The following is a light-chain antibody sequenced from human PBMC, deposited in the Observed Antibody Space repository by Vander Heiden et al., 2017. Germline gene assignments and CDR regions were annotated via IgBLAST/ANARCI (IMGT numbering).Light chain of an antibody. CDR3: QQSDSTPLT. J-gene: IGKJ5*01. CDR1: QNISSY. CDR2: AAS. Sequence: DIQTTQSPSSLSASVGDRVSITCRTSQNISSYLYWYQHRPGKAPKLLLNAASRLQGGGPSRFIGRGSGTEFTLPISGLQPEDSATYYCQQSDSTPLTFGQGTRVEIK. V-gene: IGKV1-39*01.